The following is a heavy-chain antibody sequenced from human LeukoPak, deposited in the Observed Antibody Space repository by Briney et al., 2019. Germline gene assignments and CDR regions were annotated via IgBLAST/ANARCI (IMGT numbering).Heavy chain of an antibody. CDR2: IRYDGSNK. CDR1: GFTFSSYG. CDR3: APRDWNDGPASH. V-gene: IGHV3-30*02. J-gene: IGHJ4*02. D-gene: IGHD1-1*01. Sequence: PGGSLRLSCAASGFTFSSYGMHWVRQARGKGLEWVAFIRYDGSNKYYADSVKGRFTISRDNSKNTLYLQMNRLRAEDTAVYYCAPRDWNDGPASHWGQGTLVTVSS.